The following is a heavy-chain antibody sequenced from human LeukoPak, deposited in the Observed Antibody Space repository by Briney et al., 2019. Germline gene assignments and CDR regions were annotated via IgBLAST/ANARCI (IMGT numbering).Heavy chain of an antibody. CDR3: ARDYGGSSPFDY. CDR2: ISSSGSTI. J-gene: IGHJ4*02. V-gene: IGHV3-48*03. Sequence: GGSLRLSCAASGFTFSSYEMNWVRQAPGKGREWVSYISSSGSTIYYADSVKGRFTISRDNAKNSLYMQMNSLRAEDTAVYYCARDYGGSSPFDYWGQGTLVTVSS. CDR1: GFTFSSYE. D-gene: IGHD4-23*01.